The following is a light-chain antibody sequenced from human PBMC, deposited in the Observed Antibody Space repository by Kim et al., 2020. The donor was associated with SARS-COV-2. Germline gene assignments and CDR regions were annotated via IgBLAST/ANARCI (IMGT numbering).Light chain of an antibody. CDR2: YKSDSDK. J-gene: IGLJ3*02. CDR1: SGINVGSYS. V-gene: IGLV5-45*02. CDR3: MIWENNGWV. Sequence: QPVVTQPSSLSASPGASASLTCTLRSGINVGSYSIHWYQQKPGSPPQFLLRYKSDSDKHQGSGVPSRFSASKDASANAGILLISGLQSEDEADYHCMIWENNGWVFGGGTQLTVL.